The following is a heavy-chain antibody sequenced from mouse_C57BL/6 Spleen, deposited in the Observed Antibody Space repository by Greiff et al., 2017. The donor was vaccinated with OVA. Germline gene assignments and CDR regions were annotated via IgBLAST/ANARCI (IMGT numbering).Heavy chain of an antibody. J-gene: IGHJ1*03. D-gene: IGHD2-4*01. Sequence: VQLKESGPELVKPGASVKIPCKASGYTFTDYNMDWVKQSHGKSLEWIGDINPNNGGTIYNKKFKGKATLTVDKSSSTAYMELRSLTSEATTVYYGARRNYDYDWYFDVWGTGTTVTVSS. CDR3: ARRNYDYDWYFDV. CDR2: INPNNGGT. V-gene: IGHV1-18*01. CDR1: GYTFTDYN.